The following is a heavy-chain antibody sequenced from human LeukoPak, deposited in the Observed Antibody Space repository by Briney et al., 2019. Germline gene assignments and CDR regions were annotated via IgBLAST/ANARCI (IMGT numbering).Heavy chain of an antibody. CDR2: INTNTGNP. CDR3: ARVFRYGYAGWFDP. V-gene: IGHV7-4-1*02. D-gene: IGHD5-18*01. Sequence: WASVNVSCKASGYTFTSYAMNWVRQAPGQGLEWMGWINTNTGNPTYAQGFTGRFVFSLDTSVSTAYLQISSLKAEDTAVYYCARVFRYGYAGWFDPWGQGTLVTVSS. J-gene: IGHJ5*02. CDR1: GYTFTSYA.